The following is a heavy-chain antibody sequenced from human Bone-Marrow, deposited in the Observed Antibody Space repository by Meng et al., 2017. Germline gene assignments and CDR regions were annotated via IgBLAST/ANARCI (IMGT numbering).Heavy chain of an antibody. V-gene: IGHV3-30*04. Sequence: GESLKISCAASGFTFSSYAMHWVRQAPGKGLEWVAVISYDGSNKYYADSVKGRFTISRDNAKSTLYLQMSSLRDEDTAVYYCSRGVSYYSDYWGQGTLVTVSS. CDR1: GFTFSSYA. CDR3: SRGVSYYSDY. D-gene: IGHD2-8*01. CDR2: ISYDGSNK. J-gene: IGHJ4*02.